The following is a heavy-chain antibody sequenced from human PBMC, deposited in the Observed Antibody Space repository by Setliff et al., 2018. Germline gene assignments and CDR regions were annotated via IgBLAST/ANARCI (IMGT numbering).Heavy chain of an antibody. CDR3: ARVMGGSYGFSWFDP. Sequence: SETLSLTCTVSGGSISSGDYYWSWIRQPPGKGLEWIGYIYYSGSTYYNPSLKSRVTVSVDTSKNQFSLKLSSVTAADTAVYYCARVMGGSYGFSWFDPWGQGTLVTVSS. V-gene: IGHV4-30-4*08. D-gene: IGHD1-26*01. CDR1: GGSISSGDYY. J-gene: IGHJ5*02. CDR2: IYYSGST.